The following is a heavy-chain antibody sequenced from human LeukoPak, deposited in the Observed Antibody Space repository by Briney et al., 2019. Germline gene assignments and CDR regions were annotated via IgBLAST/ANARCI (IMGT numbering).Heavy chain of an antibody. J-gene: IGHJ4*02. D-gene: IGHD3-9*01. CDR3: ARANYDFLTGYYLFDS. Sequence: SETLSLTCTVSGGSLSSYYWSWVRQPPGKGLEWIGYIFYSGNTNYNPSLKSRDTISVHTSKNQFSLKLSSVTAADTAVYYCARANYDFLTGYYLFDSWGQGTLVTVSS. CDR2: IFYSGNT. CDR1: GGSLSSYY. V-gene: IGHV4-59*01.